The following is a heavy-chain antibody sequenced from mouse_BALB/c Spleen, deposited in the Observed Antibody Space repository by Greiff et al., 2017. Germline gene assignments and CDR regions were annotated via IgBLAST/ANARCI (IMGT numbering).Heavy chain of an antibody. D-gene: IGHD2-14*01. Sequence: LKESGPELEKPGASVKLSCKASGYTFTSYWMHWVKQRHGQGLEWIGNIYPGSGSTNYDEKFKSKGTLTVDTSSSTAYMHLSSLTSEDSAVYYCTRSRYRYDGYYAMDYWGQGTSVTVSS. CDR1: GYTFTSYW. CDR3: TRSRYRYDGYYAMDY. V-gene: IGHV1S22*01. CDR2: IYPGSGST. J-gene: IGHJ4*01.